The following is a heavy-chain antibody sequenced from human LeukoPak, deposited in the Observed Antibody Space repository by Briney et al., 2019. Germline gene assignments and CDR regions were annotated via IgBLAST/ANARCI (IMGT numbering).Heavy chain of an antibody. J-gene: IGHJ4*02. CDR1: GFTFSSYA. V-gene: IGHV3-30-3*01. Sequence: GGSLRLSCAASGFTFSSYAMHWVRQAPGKGLEWVAVISYDGSNKYYADSVMGRFTISRDNSKNTLYLQMNSLRAEDTAVYYCATSYYYGSAILWGQGTLVTVSS. D-gene: IGHD3-10*01. CDR3: ATSYYYGSAIL. CDR2: ISYDGSNK.